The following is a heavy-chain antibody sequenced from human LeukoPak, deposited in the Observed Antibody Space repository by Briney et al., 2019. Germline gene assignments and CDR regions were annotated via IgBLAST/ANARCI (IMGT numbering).Heavy chain of an antibody. J-gene: IGHJ4*02. D-gene: IGHD3-22*01. V-gene: IGHV3-7*01. Sequence: GGSLRLSCAASGFTFSSYWMSWVRQAPGKGLEWVANIKQDGSEKYYVDSVKGRFTISRDNAKNSLYLQMNSLRAEDTAVYYCARDLGYYYDSSGYTFDYWGQGTLVTVSS. CDR3: ARDLGYYYDSSGYTFDY. CDR2: IKQDGSEK. CDR1: GFTFSSYW.